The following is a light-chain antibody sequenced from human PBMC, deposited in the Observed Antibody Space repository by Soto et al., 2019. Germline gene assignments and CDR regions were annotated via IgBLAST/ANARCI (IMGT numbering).Light chain of an antibody. CDR1: TGAVTSGHY. V-gene: IGLV7-46*01. CDR2: DTN. Sequence: QAVLTQEPSLTVSPGGTVTLTCGSSTGAVTSGHYPYWFQQKPGQAPRTLIYDTNNKHSWTPARFSGSLLGGKAALTLSGAQPEDEAEYYCLLSYSGARHVVFGGGTKLTVL. J-gene: IGLJ2*01. CDR3: LLSYSGARHVV.